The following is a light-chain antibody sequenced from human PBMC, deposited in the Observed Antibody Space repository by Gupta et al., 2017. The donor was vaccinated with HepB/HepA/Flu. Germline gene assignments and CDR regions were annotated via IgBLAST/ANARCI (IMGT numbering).Light chain of an antibody. CDR1: SSNIGAGYD. CDR3: QSYDSSLSSWV. Sequence: QSVLTQPPSVSGGPGQRVTISCTGSSSNIGAGYDVHWYQQLPGTAPKLLIYGNSTRPSGVPDRFSGSKSGTSASLAITGLQAEDEADYYCQSYDSSLSSWVFGGGTKLTVL. V-gene: IGLV1-40*01. CDR2: GNS. J-gene: IGLJ3*02.